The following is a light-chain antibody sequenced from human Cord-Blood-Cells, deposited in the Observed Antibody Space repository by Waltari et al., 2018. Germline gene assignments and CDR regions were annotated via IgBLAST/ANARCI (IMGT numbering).Light chain of an antibody. CDR2: GAS. V-gene: IGKV3-15*01. CDR1: QSVSSN. CDR3: QQYNNWPPYT. J-gene: IGKJ2*01. Sequence: ELVMTQPPAPLSVSTGERATLSCRASQSVSSNLACYQQKPGQAPRLLIYGASTRATGIPARFSGSGSGTEFTLTISSLQSEDFAVYYCQQYNNWPPYTFGQGTKLEIK.